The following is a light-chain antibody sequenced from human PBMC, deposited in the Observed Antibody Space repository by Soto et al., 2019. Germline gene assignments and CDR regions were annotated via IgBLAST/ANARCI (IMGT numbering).Light chain of an antibody. Sequence: SSELPHPPSVSLAPGDTARITCGGNNIGNKRVHWYQQKPGQAPVLVVYDDSDRPSGIPERFSGSNSGNTATLSISRVEAGDEADYYCQVWDSNSVYVFGTGTKVTVL. CDR2: DDS. CDR1: NIGNKR. V-gene: IGLV3-21*02. J-gene: IGLJ1*01. CDR3: QVWDSNSVYV.